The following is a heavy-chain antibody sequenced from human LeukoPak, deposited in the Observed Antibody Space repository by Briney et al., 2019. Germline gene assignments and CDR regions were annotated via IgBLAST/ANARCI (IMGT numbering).Heavy chain of an antibody. J-gene: IGHJ4*02. V-gene: IGHV3-13*01. CDR3: ARGGIQVSGIDEFDY. CDR1: GFTFIGYD. D-gene: IGHD6-19*01. Sequence: GGSLRLSCAASGFTFIGYDMHWVRQVIGKGLEWVSAIGIRGDTHYSGSVKGRFTISRENAESSLYLQMNSLRAEDTAVYYCARGGIQVSGIDEFDYWGQGTLVTVSS. CDR2: IGIRGDT.